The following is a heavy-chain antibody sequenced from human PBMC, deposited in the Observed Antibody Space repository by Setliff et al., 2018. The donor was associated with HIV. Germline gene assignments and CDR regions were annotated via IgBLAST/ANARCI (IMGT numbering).Heavy chain of an antibody. CDR2: TYYGGSTDYN. CDR1: GVSIRTYY. CDR3: ARGFRYDTSGSLTGYGLDV. V-gene: IGHV4-59*01. J-gene: IGHJ6*02. Sequence: PSETLSLTCTVSGVSIRTYYWSWVRQVPGKGLEWIGDTYYGGSTDYNKYNPSLKGRVTISVDTYRKQLSLNLRSVTAADTAVYYCARGFRYDTSGSLTGYGLDVWGQGTTVTVSS. D-gene: IGHD3-22*01.